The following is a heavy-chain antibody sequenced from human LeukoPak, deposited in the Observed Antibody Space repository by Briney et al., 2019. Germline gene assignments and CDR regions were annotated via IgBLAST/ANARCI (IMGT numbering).Heavy chain of an antibody. CDR1: GYTFTGYY. J-gene: IGHJ4*02. D-gene: IGHD3-3*01. V-gene: IGHV1-2*02. CDR3: ARGTPIFGVVRLFRPLGY. CDR2: INPNSGGT. Sequence: ASVKVSCKASGYTFTGYYMHWVRQAPGQGLEWMGWINPNSGGTNYAQKFQGRVTMTRDTSISTAYMELSRLRSDDTAVYYCARGTPIFGVVRLFRPLGYWGQGTLVTVSS.